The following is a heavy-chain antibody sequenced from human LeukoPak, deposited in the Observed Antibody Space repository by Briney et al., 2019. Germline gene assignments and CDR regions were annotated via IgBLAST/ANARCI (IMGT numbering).Heavy chain of an antibody. D-gene: IGHD3-16*01. CDR2: IIPIFGTA. J-gene: IGHJ4*02. Sequence: GASVKVSCKASGGTFSSYAISWVRQAPGQGLEWMGGIIPIFGTANYAQKFQGRVTITTDESTSTAYMELSSLRSEDTAVYYCARGRWVLGANMLNYWGQGTLVTVSS. CDR3: ARGRWVLGANMLNY. CDR1: GGTFSSYA. V-gene: IGHV1-69*05.